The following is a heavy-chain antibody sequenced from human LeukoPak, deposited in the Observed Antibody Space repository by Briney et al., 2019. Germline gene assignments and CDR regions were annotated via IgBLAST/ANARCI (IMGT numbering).Heavy chain of an antibody. Sequence: GGSLRLSCAASGFTFSSYAMSWVRQAPGKGLEWVSAISGSGGSTYYADSVKGRFTISRDNSRHTLYLQMNSLRAEDTAVYYCASPPGIAAAGIYYYSYYMDVWGKGTTVTVS. J-gene: IGHJ6*03. CDR2: ISGSGGST. D-gene: IGHD6-13*01. V-gene: IGHV3-23*01. CDR1: GFTFSSYA. CDR3: ASPPGIAAAGIYYYSYYMDV.